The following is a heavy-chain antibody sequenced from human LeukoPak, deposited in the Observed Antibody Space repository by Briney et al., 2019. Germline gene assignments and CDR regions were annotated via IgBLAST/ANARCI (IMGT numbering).Heavy chain of an antibody. Sequence: PGGSLRLSCAASGFMFSTYGMHWVRQAPGKGLEYVSAISSNGGTKYYANSVKGRFTISRDNSKNTLYLQMGSLRAEDMAVYYCARGRGYNYDAFDVWGQGTMVTVSS. CDR2: ISSNGGTK. CDR3: ARGRGYNYDAFDV. J-gene: IGHJ3*01. D-gene: IGHD5-18*01. CDR1: GFMFSTYG. V-gene: IGHV3-64*01.